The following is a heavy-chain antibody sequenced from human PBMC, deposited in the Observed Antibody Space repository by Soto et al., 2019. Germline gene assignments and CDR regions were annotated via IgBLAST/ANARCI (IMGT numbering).Heavy chain of an antibody. CDR2: IHNTGTT. D-gene: IGHD2-2*02. J-gene: IGHJ6*02. Sequence: PSETLSLTCAVSGYTISSGYRWGWVRQPPGKGLEWIGNIHNTGTTYYNPPLKSRVTISIDTSKNEISLKLNSVTAADTAIYFCARVYCTTTSCYINGMDVWGQGTTVTVSS. CDR1: GYTISSGYR. V-gene: IGHV4-38-2*01. CDR3: ARVYCTTTSCYINGMDV.